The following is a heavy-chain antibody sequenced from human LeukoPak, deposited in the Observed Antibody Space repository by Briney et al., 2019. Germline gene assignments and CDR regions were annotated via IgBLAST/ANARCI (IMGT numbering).Heavy chain of an antibody. CDR2: INHSGST. CDR3: ALAAMVGGRFDY. CDR1: GGSFSGYY. J-gene: IGHJ4*02. D-gene: IGHD5-18*01. V-gene: IGHV4-34*01. Sequence: SETLSLTCAVYGGSFSGYYWSWIRQPPGKGLEWIGEINHSGSTNYNPSLKSRVTISVDTSKNQFSLKLSSVTAADTAVYYCALAAMVGGRFDYWGQGTLVTVSS.